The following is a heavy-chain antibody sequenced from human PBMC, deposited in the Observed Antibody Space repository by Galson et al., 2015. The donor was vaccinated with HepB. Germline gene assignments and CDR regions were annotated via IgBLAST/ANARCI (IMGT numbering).Heavy chain of an antibody. D-gene: IGHD2-15*01. Sequence: QVQLQESGPGLMKPSQTLSLTCTVSGDSITSGGYYWSWIRQHPGEGLEWIGYIYYTGSTYYNPSLKSRVTISVDTSKNQFSLKLSSVTAADTAMYYCARDRSEYYFDYWGQGTLVTVSS. CDR2: IYYTGST. CDR3: ARDRSEYYFDY. J-gene: IGHJ4*02. CDR1: GDSITSGGYY. V-gene: IGHV4-31*03.